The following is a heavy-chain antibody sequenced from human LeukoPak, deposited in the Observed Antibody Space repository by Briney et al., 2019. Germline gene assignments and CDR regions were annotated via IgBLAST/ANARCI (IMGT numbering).Heavy chain of an antibody. J-gene: IGHJ4*02. D-gene: IGHD3-22*01. V-gene: IGHV3-21*01. CDR2: ISSSSSYI. CDR3: ARDLDYDSSGYYSYYFDY. CDR1: GFTFSSYS. Sequence: PGGSLRLSCAASGFTFSSYSMNWVRQAPGKGLEWVSSISSSSSYIYYADSVKGRFTISRDNAKNSLYLQMNSLRAEDTAVYYCARDLDYDSSGYYSYYFDYWGQGTLVTVSS.